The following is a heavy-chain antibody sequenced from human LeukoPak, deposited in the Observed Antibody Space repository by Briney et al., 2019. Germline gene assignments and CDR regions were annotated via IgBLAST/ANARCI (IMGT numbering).Heavy chain of an antibody. D-gene: IGHD6-19*01. J-gene: IGHJ4*02. V-gene: IGHV3-7*01. CDR1: GFTFSSYT. Sequence: GGSLRLSCAASGFTFSSYTMNWVRQAPGKGLEWVANINQDGSEKNYVDSVKGRFTISRDSAKNSLYLQMDSLRVEDTAIYYCARCSGWAFKNWGQGTLVTVSS. CDR2: INQDGSEK. CDR3: ARCSGWAFKN.